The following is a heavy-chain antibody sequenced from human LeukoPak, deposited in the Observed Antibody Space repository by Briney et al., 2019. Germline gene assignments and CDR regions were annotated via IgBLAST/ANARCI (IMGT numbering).Heavy chain of an antibody. V-gene: IGHV1-2*02. CDR3: AKDPLEATAGTSSFLDY. Sequence: ASVKVSCKASGYTFTGYYMHWVRQAPGQGPEWMGWINPNTGGTNYAQKFQGRVTMTTDSSISTAYMELGRLRSDDTAVYYCAKDPLEATAGTSSFLDYWGQGTLVTVSA. D-gene: IGHD6-13*01. CDR2: INPNTGGT. J-gene: IGHJ4*02. CDR1: GYTFTGYY.